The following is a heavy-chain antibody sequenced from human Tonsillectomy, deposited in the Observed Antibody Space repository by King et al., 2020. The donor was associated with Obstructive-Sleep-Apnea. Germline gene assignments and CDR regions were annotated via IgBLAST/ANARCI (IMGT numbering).Heavy chain of an antibody. D-gene: IGHD3-3*01. CDR2: ISSSSSTI. V-gene: IGHV3-48*04. J-gene: IGHJ6*02. CDR1: GFTFSSYS. CDR3: ARGAIFGVVNHYGMDV. Sequence: QLVQSGGGLVQPGGSLRLSCAASGFTFSSYSMNWVRQSPGKGLEWVSYISSSSSTIYYADFLKGRFTISRDNAKNSLYLQMNSLRAEDTAVYYCARGAIFGVVNHYGMDVWGQGTTVTVSS.